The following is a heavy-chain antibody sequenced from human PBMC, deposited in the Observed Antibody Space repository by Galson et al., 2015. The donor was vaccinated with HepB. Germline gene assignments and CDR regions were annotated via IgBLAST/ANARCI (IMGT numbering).Heavy chain of an antibody. CDR2: IRSKANSYAT. V-gene: IGHV3-73*01. Sequence: SLRLSCAASGFTFSGSAMHWVRQASGKGLEWVGRIRSKANSYATAYAASVKGRFTISRDDSKNTAYLQMNSLKTEDTAVYYCTSSIAAARLYYYGMDVWGQGTTVTVSS. D-gene: IGHD6-25*01. J-gene: IGHJ6*02. CDR1: GFTFSGSA. CDR3: TSSIAAARLYYYGMDV.